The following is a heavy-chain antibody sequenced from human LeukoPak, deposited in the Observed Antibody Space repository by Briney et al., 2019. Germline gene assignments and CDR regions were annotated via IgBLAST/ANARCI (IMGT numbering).Heavy chain of an antibody. Sequence: PSVTLSLTCTVSGGSISSYYWSWIRQPPGKGLEWIGYIYYSGSTNYNPSLKSRVTISVDTSKNQFSLKLSSVTAADTAVYYCARTRVYCSSTSCYPDNFDYWGQGTLVTVSS. CDR3: ARTRVYCSSTSCYPDNFDY. V-gene: IGHV4-59*01. D-gene: IGHD2-2*01. CDR1: GGSISSYY. J-gene: IGHJ4*02. CDR2: IYYSGST.